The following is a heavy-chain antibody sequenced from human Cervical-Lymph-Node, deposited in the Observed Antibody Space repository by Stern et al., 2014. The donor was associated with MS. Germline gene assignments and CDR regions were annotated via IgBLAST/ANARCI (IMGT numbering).Heavy chain of an antibody. CDR3: ARLASPGVGMDV. CDR1: GYSLTSYW. D-gene: IGHD2-8*01. V-gene: IGHV5-51*01. J-gene: IGHJ6*02. CDR2: IYPGDSDP. Sequence: EVQPVQSGAEVKKPGAPLKVSCKGSGYSLTSYWIGWVIQMPGEGPEWLGIIYPGDSDPRYSPSFQGQVTISADKSISTAYLQWSSLKASDTAMYYCARLASPGVGMDVWGQGTTVTVSS.